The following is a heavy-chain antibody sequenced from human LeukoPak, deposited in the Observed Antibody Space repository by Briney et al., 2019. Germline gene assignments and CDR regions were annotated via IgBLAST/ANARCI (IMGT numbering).Heavy chain of an antibody. CDR3: TRVGYIDEGIDY. V-gene: IGHV3-7*04. D-gene: IGHD5-24*01. Sequence: GGSLRLSCVASGFPFSSYWMTWVRQAPGKRLEWVANIKQDGSKKSYVDSVKGRFTISRDNAKNSLYLQMDSLRAEDTAIYYCTRVGYIDEGIDYWGQGTLVTVSS. CDR2: IKQDGSKK. CDR1: GFPFSSYW. J-gene: IGHJ4*02.